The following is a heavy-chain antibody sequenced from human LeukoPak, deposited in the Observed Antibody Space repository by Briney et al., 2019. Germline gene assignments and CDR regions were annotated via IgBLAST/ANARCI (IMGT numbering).Heavy chain of an antibody. CDR1: GGSVSSGSYY. CDR2: IYYTGST. Sequence: SETLSLTCTVSGGSVSSGSYYWSWIRQPPGKGVEWIGYIYYTGSTNYNPSLKSRVTISVDTPKNQFSLKVNSVTAADTAVYYCAAYSNYWRDYWGQGTLVTVSS. CDR3: AAYSNYWRDY. D-gene: IGHD4-11*01. J-gene: IGHJ4*02. V-gene: IGHV4-61*01.